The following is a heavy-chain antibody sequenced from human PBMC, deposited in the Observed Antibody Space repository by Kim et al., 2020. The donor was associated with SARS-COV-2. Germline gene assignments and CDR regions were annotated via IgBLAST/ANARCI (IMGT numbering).Heavy chain of an antibody. V-gene: IGHV1-46*01. D-gene: IGHD2-2*01. CDR3: ARRAAMTYYYYGMDV. J-gene: IGHJ6*02. Sequence: QKFQGRGTMTRDTSTSTVYMELSSLRSEDTALYYCARRAAMTYYYYGMDVWGQGTTVTVSS.